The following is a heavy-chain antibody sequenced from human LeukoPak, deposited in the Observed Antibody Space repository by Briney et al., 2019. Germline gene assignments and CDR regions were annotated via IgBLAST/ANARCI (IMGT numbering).Heavy chain of an antibody. CDR1: GYTFTSYD. Sequence: ASVKVSCEASGYTFTSYDINWVRQATGQGLEWMGWMNPNSGNTGYAQKFQGRVTMTRNTSISTAYMGLSSLRSEDTAEYYCASVFGDYYGSGSYPYWGQGTLVTVSS. CDR3: ASVFGDYYGSGSYPY. J-gene: IGHJ4*02. CDR2: MNPNSGNT. D-gene: IGHD3-10*01. V-gene: IGHV1-8*01.